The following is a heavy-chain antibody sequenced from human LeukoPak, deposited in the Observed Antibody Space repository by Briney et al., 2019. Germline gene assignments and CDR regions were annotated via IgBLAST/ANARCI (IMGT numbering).Heavy chain of an antibody. Sequence: SETLSLTCTVSGGSISGYYWSWIRQPPGKGLEWIGYIYYSGSTNYNPSLKSRVTISVDTSKNQFSLKLSSVTAADTAVYYCARSDWGPAYFDYWGQGTLVTVSS. D-gene: IGHD7-27*01. V-gene: IGHV4-59*08. J-gene: IGHJ4*02. CDR1: GGSISGYY. CDR2: IYYSGST. CDR3: ARSDWGPAYFDY.